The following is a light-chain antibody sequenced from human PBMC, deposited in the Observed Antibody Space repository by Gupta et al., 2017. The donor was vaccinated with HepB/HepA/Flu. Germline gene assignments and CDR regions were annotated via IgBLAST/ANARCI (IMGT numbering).Light chain of an antibody. V-gene: IGLV2-14*01. J-gene: IGLJ1*01. CDR3: SSNGCTTV. CDR2: EGS. CDR1: SADIGRYYY. Sequence: QSALTQPPSVSGSPGQSIPVSCTGSSADIGRYYYVSWYQQYPGNAPKLILSEGSNRPSVISGCFFGTKCGNTASPIISRLQAEEDADYYCSSNGCTTVFGSGTNVIVL.